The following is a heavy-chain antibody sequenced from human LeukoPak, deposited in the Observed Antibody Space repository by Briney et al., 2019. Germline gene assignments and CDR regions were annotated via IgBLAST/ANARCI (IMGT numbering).Heavy chain of an antibody. CDR2: ISSSGRTI. D-gene: IGHD7-27*01. J-gene: IGHJ3*01. CDR1: GFTFSDYY. CDR3: AKDLTGTYGFDF. V-gene: IGHV3-11*04. Sequence: PGGSLRLSCTASGFTFSDYYMSWFRQAPGKGLEWLSHISSSGRTIHYADSVKGRLTASRDTAKNLLYLQMNDLRAEDTAVYYCAKDLTGTYGFDFWGQGTMVTVSS.